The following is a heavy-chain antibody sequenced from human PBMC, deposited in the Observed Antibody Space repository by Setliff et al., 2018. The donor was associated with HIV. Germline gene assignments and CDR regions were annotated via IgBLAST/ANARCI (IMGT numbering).Heavy chain of an antibody. V-gene: IGHV3-23*01. D-gene: IGHD3-22*01. CDR3: AREMPMIYWYFDL. CDR2: ISDNGGST. CDR1: GFTFNKYI. Sequence: GGSLRLSCAASGFTFNKYIMSWVRQAPGKGLEWVSAISDNGGSTYYADSMEGRFTISRDNSKNTLYLQMNSLRTEDTAVYYCAREMPMIYWYFDLWGRGTLVTVSS. J-gene: IGHJ2*01.